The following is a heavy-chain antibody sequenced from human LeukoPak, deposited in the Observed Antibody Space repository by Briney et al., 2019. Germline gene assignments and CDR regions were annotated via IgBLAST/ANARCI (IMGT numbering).Heavy chain of an antibody. CDR3: ARSFSDAFDI. D-gene: IGHD3-16*02. CDR2: IIPIFGTA. V-gene: IGHV1-69*05. CDR1: GGTFSSYA. Sequence: SVKVSCKASGGTFSSYAISWVRQAPGQGLEWMGGIIPIFGTANSAQKFQGRVTITRDTSASTAYMELSSLKSEDTAIYYCARSFSDAFDIWGQGTMVTVSS. J-gene: IGHJ3*02.